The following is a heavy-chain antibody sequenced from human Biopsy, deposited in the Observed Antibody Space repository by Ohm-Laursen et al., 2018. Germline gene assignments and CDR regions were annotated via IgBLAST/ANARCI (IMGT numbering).Heavy chain of an antibody. V-gene: IGHV3-9*01. CDR1: GFSFDNYV. CDR3: AKDRYPSSWHYYYGMDV. Sequence: SLRLSCTATGFSFDNYVMHWVRQAPGKGLEWVSGISWNSDSIGYADSVKGRFTISRDNAKNSLYLQMNSLRSEDTALYYCAKDRYPSSWHYYYGMDVWGQGTTATVSS. CDR2: ISWNSDSI. J-gene: IGHJ6*02. D-gene: IGHD6-13*01.